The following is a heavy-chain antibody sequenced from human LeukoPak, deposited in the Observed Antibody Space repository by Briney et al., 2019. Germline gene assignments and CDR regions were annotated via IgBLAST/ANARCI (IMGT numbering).Heavy chain of an antibody. J-gene: IGHJ3*02. CDR1: GGSISSYY. CDR2: IYYSGNT. Sequence: SETLSLTCTVSGGSISSYYWSWIRQPPGKGLEWIGCIYYSGNTNYNPSLKSRVTISIDTSKNQFSLKLNSVTAADTAVYYCARDYAFDIWGQGTMVTVSS. V-gene: IGHV4-59*01. CDR3: ARDYAFDI.